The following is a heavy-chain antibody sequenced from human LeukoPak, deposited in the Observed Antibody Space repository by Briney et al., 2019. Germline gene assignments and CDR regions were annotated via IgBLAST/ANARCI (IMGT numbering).Heavy chain of an antibody. CDR3: AKERVRGTIYYGLDV. Sequence: PGGSLRLSCAASGFTFSNSGMHWVRQTPGKGLEWVAVIASDGSNEHYADSVKGRFTISRDNSKNTLYLQISSLRAEDTAVYYCAKERVRGTIYYGLDVWGQGTTVTVSS. J-gene: IGHJ6*02. CDR2: IASDGSNE. CDR1: GFTFSNSG. D-gene: IGHD3-10*01. V-gene: IGHV3-30*18.